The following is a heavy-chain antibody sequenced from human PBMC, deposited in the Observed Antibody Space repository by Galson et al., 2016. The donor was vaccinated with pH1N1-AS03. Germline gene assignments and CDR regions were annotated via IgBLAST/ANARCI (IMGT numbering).Heavy chain of an antibody. J-gene: IGHJ4*02. V-gene: IGHV4-59*01. CDR2: VSYTGSV. CDR1: GDSLSSYF. Sequence: ETLSLTCTVSGDSLSSYFWNWIRRPPGKGLEWIGYVSYTGSVKYNPSLKSRVTISLDTSNNQFSLILKSVTAADTAVYYCARGRAPSPVTYYFDDWGQGTLVTVSS. CDR3: ARGRAPSPVTYYFDD.